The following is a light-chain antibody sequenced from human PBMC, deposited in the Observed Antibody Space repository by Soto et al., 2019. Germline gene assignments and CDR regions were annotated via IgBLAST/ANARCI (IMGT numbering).Light chain of an antibody. J-gene: IGLJ2*01. V-gene: IGLV3-21*02. Sequence: SYELTQPPSVSVAPGQTARLTCGGNNIESKSVHWYQQKPGQAPVLVLYDDSDRPSGIPERFSGSNSGNTATLTISRVEAGDEADFYCQVWDTSSDHPGLFGGGTKVTVL. CDR3: QVWDTSSDHPGL. CDR2: DDS. CDR1: NIESKS.